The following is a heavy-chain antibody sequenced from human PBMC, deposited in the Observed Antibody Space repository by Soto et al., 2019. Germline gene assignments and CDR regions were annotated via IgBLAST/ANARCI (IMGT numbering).Heavy chain of an antibody. D-gene: IGHD6-19*01. CDR3: AKERSSGWSFDY. CDR2: ISGSGDST. V-gene: IGHV3-23*01. J-gene: IGHJ4*02. CDR1: GFTFSTYA. Sequence: GGSLRLSCAASGFTFSTYAMNWVRQAPGKGLEWVSGISGSGDSTYYADSVKGRFTVSRDNSKNTLYLQMNSLRAEDTAVFYCAKERSSGWSFDYWGRGTLVTVSS.